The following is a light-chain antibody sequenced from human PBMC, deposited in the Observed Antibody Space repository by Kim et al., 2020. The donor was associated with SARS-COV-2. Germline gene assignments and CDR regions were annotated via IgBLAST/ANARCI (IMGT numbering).Light chain of an antibody. CDR3: ISRDSSGFRPV. CDR2: GKK. J-gene: IGLJ3*02. Sequence: SSELTQDPAVSVALGQTVRITCQGDSLRSYFPSWFQKKPGQAPVLVIYGKKYRPSGIPDRFSGSGSGDTASLTITGTQAEDEADYYCISRDSSGFRPVFGGGTQLTVL. CDR1: SLRSYF. V-gene: IGLV3-19*01.